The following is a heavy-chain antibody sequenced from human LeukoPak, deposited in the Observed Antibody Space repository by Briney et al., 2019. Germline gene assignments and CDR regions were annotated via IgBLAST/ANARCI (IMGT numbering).Heavy chain of an antibody. CDR1: GFTFSSYP. J-gene: IGHJ4*02. V-gene: IGHV3-48*01. D-gene: IGHD6-19*01. Sequence: PGGSLRLSCAASGFTFSSYPMNWVRQAPGKGLEWVSYISSSSTIYYADSVKGRFTISRDNAKNSLYLQLNSLRPEDTGLYYCARDRGGWPDYWGQGTLVTVSS. CDR3: ARDRGGWPDY. CDR2: ISSSSTI.